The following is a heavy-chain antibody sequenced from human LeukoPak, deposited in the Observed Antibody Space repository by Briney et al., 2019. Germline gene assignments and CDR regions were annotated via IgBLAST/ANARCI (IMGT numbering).Heavy chain of an antibody. D-gene: IGHD3-10*01. V-gene: IGHV1-8*03. CDR1: GYTFTSYD. CDR2: MNPNSGNT. J-gene: IGHJ4*02. CDR3: ARGRSIMVRGPDTGDY. Sequence: GASVKVSCKASGYTFTSYDINWVRQATGQGLGWMGWMNPNSGNTGYAQRFQGRVTITRNTSISTAYMELSSLRSEDTAVYYCARGRSIMVRGPDTGDYWGQGTLVTVSS.